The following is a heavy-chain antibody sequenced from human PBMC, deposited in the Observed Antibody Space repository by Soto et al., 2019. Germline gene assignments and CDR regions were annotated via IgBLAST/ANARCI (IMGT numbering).Heavy chain of an antibody. Sequence: EVQLVESGGGLVQPGRSLRLSCAASGFTFDDYAMHWVRQAPGKGLEWVSGISWNSGSIGYADSVKGRFTISRDNAKNSLYLQMNSLRAEDTALYYCAKDKAARLQGLDWYFDLWGRATLVTVSS. D-gene: IGHD6-6*01. V-gene: IGHV3-9*01. CDR3: AKDKAARLQGLDWYFDL. J-gene: IGHJ2*01. CDR1: GFTFDDYA. CDR2: ISWNSGSI.